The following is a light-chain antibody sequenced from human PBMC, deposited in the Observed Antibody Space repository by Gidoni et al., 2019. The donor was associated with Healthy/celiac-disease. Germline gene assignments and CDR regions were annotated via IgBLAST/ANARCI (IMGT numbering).Light chain of an antibody. Sequence: EIVLTQSPGTLSLSPGERATLPCRASQSVSSSYLAWYQQKPCQAPRLLIYGASSRATGIPDRFSGSGSGTDFTLTISRLEPEDFAVYYCQQYGSSPPTFGQGTKVEIK. CDR2: GAS. V-gene: IGKV3-20*01. CDR1: QSVSSSY. CDR3: QQYGSSPPT. J-gene: IGKJ1*01.